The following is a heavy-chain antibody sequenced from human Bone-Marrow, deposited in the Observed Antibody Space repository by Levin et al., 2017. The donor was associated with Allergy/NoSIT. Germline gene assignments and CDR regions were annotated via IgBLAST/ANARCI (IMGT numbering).Heavy chain of an antibody. D-gene: IGHD6-19*01. CDR3: AKGWAGYYFDY. Sequence: GGSLRLSCAASGFTFSSYAMSWVRQAPGKGLEWVSTISGSGGSTYYADSVKGRFTISRDNFKNTLYLQMNSLRAEDTAVYYCAKGWAGYYFDYWGQGTLVTVSS. J-gene: IGHJ4*02. CDR1: GFTFSSYA. CDR2: ISGSGGST. V-gene: IGHV3-23*01.